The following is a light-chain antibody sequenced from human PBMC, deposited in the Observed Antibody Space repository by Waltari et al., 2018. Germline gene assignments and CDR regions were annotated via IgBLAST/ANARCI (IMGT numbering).Light chain of an antibody. V-gene: IGLV1-47*01. CDR3: AAWDDRLSAVV. Sequence: QSVLTQPPSASGTPGQRVAVSCSGRTSTIGRSDVYWYQQPPGTAPQLLIFKSNQRPSGVPDRFSGSKSGTSASLAISGLHSEDEGVYFCAAWDDRLSAVVFGGGTQLTVL. J-gene: IGLJ2*01. CDR2: KSN. CDR1: TSTIGRSD.